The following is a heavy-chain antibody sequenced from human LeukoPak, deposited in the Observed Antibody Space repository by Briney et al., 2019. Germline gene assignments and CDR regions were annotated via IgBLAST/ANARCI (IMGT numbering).Heavy chain of an antibody. Sequence: PSETLSLTCTVSGGSISSYYWSWIRQPPGKGLEWIGYIYYSGSTNYNPSLKSRVTISVDTSKNQFSLKLSSVTAADTAVYYCAAAVAGSVDYWGLGTLVTVSS. CDR3: AAAVAGSVDY. CDR1: GGSISSYY. V-gene: IGHV4-59*01. D-gene: IGHD6-19*01. CDR2: IYYSGST. J-gene: IGHJ4*02.